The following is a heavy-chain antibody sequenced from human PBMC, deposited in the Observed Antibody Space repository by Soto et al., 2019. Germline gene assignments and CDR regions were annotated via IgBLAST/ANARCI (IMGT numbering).Heavy chain of an antibody. Sequence: PSETLSLTCAVSGGSISSGGYSWSWLRQPPGKGLEWIGDIYHSGSTYYNPSLKSRVTISVDTSKNQFSLKLSSVTAADTAVYYCARGVGIYCSGGSCYYSAVFYYYGMDVWGQGTTVTVSS. CDR2: IYHSGST. V-gene: IGHV4-30-2*01. CDR1: GGSISSGGYS. D-gene: IGHD2-15*01. J-gene: IGHJ6*02. CDR3: ARGVGIYCSGGSCYYSAVFYYYGMDV.